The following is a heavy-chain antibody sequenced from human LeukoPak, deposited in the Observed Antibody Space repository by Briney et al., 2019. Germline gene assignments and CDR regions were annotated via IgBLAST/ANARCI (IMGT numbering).Heavy chain of an antibody. Sequence: GASVKVSCKASGYTFTGYYMHWVRQAPGQGLEWMGRINPNSGGTNYAQKFRGRVTMTRDTSISTAYMEVSRLRSDDTAVYYCCRGIAVAGIPNFDYWGQGTLVTVSS. CDR3: CRGIAVAGIPNFDY. CDR2: INPNSGGT. CDR1: GYTFTGYY. J-gene: IGHJ4*02. D-gene: IGHD6-19*01. V-gene: IGHV1-2*06.